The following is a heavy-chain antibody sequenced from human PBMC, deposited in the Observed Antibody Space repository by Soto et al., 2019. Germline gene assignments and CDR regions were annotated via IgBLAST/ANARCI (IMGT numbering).Heavy chain of an antibody. CDR1: GGTFSSYA. CDR2: IIPIFGTA. CDR3: ARVNPADSSGYYSHFDY. V-gene: IGHV1-69*01. Sequence: QVQLVQSGAEVKKPGSSVKVSCKASGGTFSSYAISWVRQAPGQGLEWMGGIIPIFGTANYAQKFQGRVTITADESTSTADMELSSLRSEDTAVYYCARVNPADSSGYYSHFDYWGQGTLVTVSS. J-gene: IGHJ4*02. D-gene: IGHD3-22*01.